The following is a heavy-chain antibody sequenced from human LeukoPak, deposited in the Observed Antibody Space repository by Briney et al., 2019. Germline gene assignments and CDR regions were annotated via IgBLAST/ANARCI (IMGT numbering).Heavy chain of an antibody. CDR2: IYYSGST. V-gene: IGHV4-38-2*02. Sequence: SETLSLTCTVSGYSISSGYYWGWIRQPPGKGLEWIGSIYYSGSTYYNPSLKSRVTISVDTSKNQFSLKLSSVTAADTAVYYCARAERYYDFWSGYLPYYFDYWGQGTLVTVSS. D-gene: IGHD3-3*01. J-gene: IGHJ4*02. CDR3: ARAERYYDFWSGYLPYYFDY. CDR1: GYSISSGYY.